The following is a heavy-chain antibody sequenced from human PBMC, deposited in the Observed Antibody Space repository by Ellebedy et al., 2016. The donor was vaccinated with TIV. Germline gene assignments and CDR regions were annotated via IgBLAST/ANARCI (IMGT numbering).Heavy chain of an antibody. CDR1: GFTFDDYA. V-gene: IGHV3-43D*03. CDR3: AVRERDY. Sequence: GGSLRLXXAASGFTFDDYAMHWVRQAPGKGLEWVSLISWDGGSTYYADSVKGRLTISRDNSKNSLYLQMNSLRAEDTALYYCAVRERDYWGQGTLVTVSS. CDR2: ISWDGGST. J-gene: IGHJ4*02.